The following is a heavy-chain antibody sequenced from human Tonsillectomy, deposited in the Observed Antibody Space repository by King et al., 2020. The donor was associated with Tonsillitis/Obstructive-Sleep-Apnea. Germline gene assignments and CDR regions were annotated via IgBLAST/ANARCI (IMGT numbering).Heavy chain of an antibody. CDR1: GFSPSTSGVG. J-gene: IGHJ5*02. V-gene: IGHV2-5*02. CDR2: IYWDDYK. Sequence: VTLKESGPTLAKPTQTLTLPCTFSGFSPSTSGVGVGWIRQPPGKALAWLALIYWDDYKPYRPSLKSRLTITKDTTKNQVVLTMTNLDPVETATYYCGHGAVTGWVDPWGRGSRVTVSS. CDR3: GHGAVTGWVDP. D-gene: IGHD4-23*01.